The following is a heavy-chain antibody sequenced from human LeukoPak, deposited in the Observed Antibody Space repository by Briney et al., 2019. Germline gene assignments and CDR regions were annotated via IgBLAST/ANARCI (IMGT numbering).Heavy chain of an antibody. CDR2: ISAYNGNT. Sequence: GASVKLSCKASGYTFTSYGISWVRQAPGQGLEWMGWISAYNGNTNYAQKLQGRVTMTTDTSTSTAYMELRSLRSDDTAVYYCARDSITFGGVIVTLWGQGTMVTVSS. V-gene: IGHV1-18*04. CDR1: GYTFTSYG. CDR3: ARDSITFGGVIVTL. D-gene: IGHD3-16*02. J-gene: IGHJ3*01.